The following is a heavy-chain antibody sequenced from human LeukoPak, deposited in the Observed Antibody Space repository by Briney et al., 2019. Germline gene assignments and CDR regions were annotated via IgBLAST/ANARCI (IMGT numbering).Heavy chain of an antibody. V-gene: IGHV3-30*02. Sequence: HPGGSLRLSCAASGFTFSSYGMHWVRQAPGQGLEWVAFIRYDGSNKYYADSVKGRFTISRDNAKNSLYLQMNSLRAEDTAVYYCARDGGLRFAGYYYYYMDVWGKGTTVTVSS. J-gene: IGHJ6*03. CDR1: GFTFSSYG. CDR3: ARDGGLRFAGYYYYYMDV. D-gene: IGHD5-12*01. CDR2: IRYDGSNK.